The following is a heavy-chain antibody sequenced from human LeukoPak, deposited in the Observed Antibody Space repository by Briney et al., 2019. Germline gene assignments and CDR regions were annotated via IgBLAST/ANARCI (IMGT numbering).Heavy chain of an antibody. J-gene: IGHJ4*02. D-gene: IGHD3-22*01. Sequence: ASVKVSCKASGYTFTSYGISWVRQAPGQGLEWMGWISAYNGNTNYAQKLQGRVTMTTDTSTSTAYMELRSLRSDDTAVYYCARADSGGYYVAYWYWGQGTLVTVSS. V-gene: IGHV1-18*01. CDR3: ARADSGGYYVAYWY. CDR2: ISAYNGNT. CDR1: GYTFTSYG.